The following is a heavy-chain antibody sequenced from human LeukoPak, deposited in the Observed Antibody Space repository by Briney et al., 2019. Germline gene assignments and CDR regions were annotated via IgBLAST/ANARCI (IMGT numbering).Heavy chain of an antibody. CDR3: ARDDFHYGSSPDAFDI. CDR1: GXTFDDYA. V-gene: IGHV3-20*04. Sequence: GGSLRLSCAASGXTFDDYAVGWVRQVPGKGLESVSGINWNGGSTGYADSVKGRFTISRDNAKNSLYLQMSSLRAEDTALYFCARDDFHYGSSPDAFDIWGQRTMVTVSS. J-gene: IGHJ3*02. D-gene: IGHD3-22*01. CDR2: INWNGGST.